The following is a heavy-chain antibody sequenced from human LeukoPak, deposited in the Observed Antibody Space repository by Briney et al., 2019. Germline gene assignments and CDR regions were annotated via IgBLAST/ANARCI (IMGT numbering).Heavy chain of an antibody. CDR3: AKGRTSYYSYAMDI. J-gene: IGHJ6*02. CDR1: GFTFSSNA. Sequence: GGPLRLSCEASGFTFSSNAMSWVRQAPGKGLEWVSGIGGSGGNTDYADSVKGRFTISRDNSKNTLCLQMNSLRAEDTAVYYCAKGRTSYYSYAMDIWGQGTTVTVSS. V-gene: IGHV3-23*01. D-gene: IGHD1-14*01. CDR2: IGGSGGNT.